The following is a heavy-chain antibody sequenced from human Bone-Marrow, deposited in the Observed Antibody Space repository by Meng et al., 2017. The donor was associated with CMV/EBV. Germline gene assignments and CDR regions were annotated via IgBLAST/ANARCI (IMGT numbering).Heavy chain of an antibody. CDR2: INHSGST. D-gene: IGHD6-6*01. CDR3: AREVSSSYNWFDP. V-gene: IGHV4-34*01. CDR1: GFTFTNYA. Sequence: ESLKISCAASGFTFTNYAMSWVRQAPGKGLEWIGEINHSGSTNYNPSLKSRVTISVDTSKNQFSLKLSSVTAADTAVYYCAREVSSSYNWFDPWGQGTLVTVSS. J-gene: IGHJ5*02.